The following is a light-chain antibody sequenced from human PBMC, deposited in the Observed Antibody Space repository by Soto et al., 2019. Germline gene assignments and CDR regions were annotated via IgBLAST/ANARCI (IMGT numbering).Light chain of an antibody. Sequence: DIQMTQSPSSLSAYVGDRVTITCRASQSISIYLNWYQLKPGKAPKRLIYAASTLQPGVPSRFSGSGSGTDFTLTISSLQPEDFATYYCLQHNTYPRTFGQGTKVDIK. J-gene: IGKJ1*01. CDR2: AAS. CDR3: LQHNTYPRT. CDR1: QSISIY. V-gene: IGKV1-17*01.